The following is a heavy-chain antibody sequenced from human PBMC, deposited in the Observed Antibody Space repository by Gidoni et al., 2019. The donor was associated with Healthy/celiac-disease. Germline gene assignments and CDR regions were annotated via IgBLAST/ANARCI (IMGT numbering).Heavy chain of an antibody. Sequence: EVQLLASGGGLVQPGGSLRLYCAASGFTFSSYAMSWVRQAPGKGLEWVSAISGSGGSTYYADSVKGRFTIARDNSKNTLYLQMNSLRAEDTAVYYCAKDQAPWQWLVLFDYWGQGTLVTVSA. V-gene: IGHV3-23*01. D-gene: IGHD6-19*01. CDR1: GFTFSSYA. CDR3: AKDQAPWQWLVLFDY. J-gene: IGHJ4*02. CDR2: ISGSGGST.